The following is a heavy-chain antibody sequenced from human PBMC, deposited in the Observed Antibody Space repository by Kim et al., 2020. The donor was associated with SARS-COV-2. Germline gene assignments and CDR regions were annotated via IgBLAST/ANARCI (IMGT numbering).Heavy chain of an antibody. V-gene: IGHV3-23*01. Sequence: GGSLRLSCAASGFTFSSYAMNWVRQAPGKGLEWVSAISGSGGSTYYADSVKGRFTISRDNSKNTLYLQMNSLRAEDTAVYYCARCSGGSCYFALDVWGQGTTVTVSS. D-gene: IGHD2-15*01. CDR2: ISGSGGST. J-gene: IGHJ6*02. CDR3: ARCSGGSCYFALDV. CDR1: GFTFSSYA.